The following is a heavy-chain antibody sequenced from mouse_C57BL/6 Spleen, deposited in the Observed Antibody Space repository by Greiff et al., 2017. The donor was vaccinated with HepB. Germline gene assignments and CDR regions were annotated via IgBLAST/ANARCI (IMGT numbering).Heavy chain of an antibody. CDR1: GYTFTSYW. D-gene: IGHD2-4*01. CDR3: ASYYDYDEGTGY. CDR2: IYPGSGST. V-gene: IGHV1-55*01. J-gene: IGHJ2*01. Sequence: QVQLQQPGAELVKPGASVKMSCKASGYTFTSYWITWVKQRPGQGLEWIGDIYPGSGSTNYNEKFKSKATLTVDTSSSTAYMQLSSLTSEDSAIYYCASYYDYDEGTGYWGQGTTLTVSS.